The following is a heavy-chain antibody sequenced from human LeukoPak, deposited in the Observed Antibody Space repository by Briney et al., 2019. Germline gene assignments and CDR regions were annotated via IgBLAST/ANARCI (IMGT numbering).Heavy chain of an antibody. D-gene: IGHD5-12*01. CDR2: INHSGST. J-gene: IGHJ6*03. CDR3: ARGHYVATVLGYYYYMDV. CDR1: GGSFSGYY. V-gene: IGHV4-34*01. Sequence: PSETLSLTCAVYGGSFSGYYWSWIRHPPGKGLEWIGEINHSGSTNYNPSLKSRVTISVDTSKNQFSLKQSSVTAADTAVYYCARGHYVATVLGYYYYMDVWGKGTTVTVSS.